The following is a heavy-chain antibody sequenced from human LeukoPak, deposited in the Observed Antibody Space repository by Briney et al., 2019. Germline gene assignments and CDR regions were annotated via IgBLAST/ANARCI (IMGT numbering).Heavy chain of an antibody. D-gene: IGHD3-10*01. J-gene: IGHJ5*02. V-gene: IGHV3-23*01. CDR2: ISGSGGST. Sequence: GGSLRLSCAASGFTFSSYAMSWVRQAPGKGLEWVSAISGSGGSTYYADSVKGRLTISRDNAKNSVYLQMNSLRAEDTAMYYCARDGWFGDYNWFDPWGQGTLVTVSS. CDR1: GFTFSSYA. CDR3: ARDGWFGDYNWFDP.